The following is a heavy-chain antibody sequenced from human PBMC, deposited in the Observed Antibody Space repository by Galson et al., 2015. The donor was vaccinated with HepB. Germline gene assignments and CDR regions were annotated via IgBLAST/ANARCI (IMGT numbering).Heavy chain of an antibody. CDR2: IIPIFGTA. CDR3: ARHSSGWSLLFDY. Sequence: SVKVSCKASGGTFSSYAISWVRQAPGQGLEWMGGIIPIFGTANYAQKFQDRVTITADESTSTAYMVLSSLRSEDTAVYYCARHSSGWSLLFDYWGQGTLVTVSS. J-gene: IGHJ4*02. CDR1: GGTFSSYA. D-gene: IGHD6-19*01. V-gene: IGHV1-69*13.